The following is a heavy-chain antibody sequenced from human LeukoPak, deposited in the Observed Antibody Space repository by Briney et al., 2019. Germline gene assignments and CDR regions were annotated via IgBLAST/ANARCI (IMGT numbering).Heavy chain of an antibody. Sequence: PGGSLRLSCAASGFTFSNYAMNWVRQTPGKGLEWVSSITSSGGETHYADSVKGRFSISRDNSKNTLFLQLNNLRVEDTAVCFCASDQGNDYAPVGSAAYAYWGQGTLVAIAS. CDR2: ITSSGGET. J-gene: IGHJ4*02. CDR1: GFTFSNYA. D-gene: IGHD2-2*01. CDR3: ASDQGNDYAPVGSAAYAY. V-gene: IGHV3-23*01.